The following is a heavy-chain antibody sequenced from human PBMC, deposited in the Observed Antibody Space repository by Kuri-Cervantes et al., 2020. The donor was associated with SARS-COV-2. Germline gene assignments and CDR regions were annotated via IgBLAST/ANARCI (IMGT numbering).Heavy chain of an antibody. CDR2: ISYDGSNK. V-gene: IGHV3-30-3*01. J-gene: IGHJ4*02. Sequence: GGSLRLSCAASGFTFSSYAMHWVRQAPGKGLEWVAVISYDGSNKYYADSVKGRFTISRDNSKNTLYLQMNSLRAEDTAVYYCARGGGYDFWSGFDYWGQETLVTVSS. CDR1: GFTFSSYA. D-gene: IGHD3-3*01. CDR3: ARGGGYDFWSGFDY.